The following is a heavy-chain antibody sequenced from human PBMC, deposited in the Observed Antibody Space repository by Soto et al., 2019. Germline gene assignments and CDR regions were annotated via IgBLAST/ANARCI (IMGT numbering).Heavy chain of an antibody. J-gene: IGHJ6*02. CDR2: IIPIFGTA. D-gene: IGHD2-2*01. CDR3: ARDIIVVVPAATYYYGMDV. V-gene: IGHV1-69*01. CDR1: GGTFSSYA. Sequence: QVQLVQSGAEVKKPGSSVKVSCKASGGTFSSYAISWVRQAPGQGLEWMGGIIPIFGTANYAQKFQSRVTITEDESTSTAYMELSSLRSEDTAVYYCARDIIVVVPAATYYYGMDVWGQGTTVTVSS.